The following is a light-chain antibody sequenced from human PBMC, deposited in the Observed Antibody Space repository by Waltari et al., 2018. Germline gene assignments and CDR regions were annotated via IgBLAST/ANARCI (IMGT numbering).Light chain of an antibody. CDR2: DAS. V-gene: IGKV1-33*01. CDR3: QQYRNLPLT. Sequence: DIQITQSPSSLSASVGDRVTITCQASQDIANYLSWYHQKPGKAPKLLIYDASNLEAGVPSRFSGSGSETDYTFNISTLQPEDIGTFYCQQYRNLPLTFGGGTKVEIK. CDR1: QDIANY. J-gene: IGKJ4*01.